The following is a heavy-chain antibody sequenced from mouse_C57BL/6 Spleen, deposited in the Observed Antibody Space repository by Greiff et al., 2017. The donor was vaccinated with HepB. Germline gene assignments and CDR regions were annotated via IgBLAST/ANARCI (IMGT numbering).Heavy chain of an antibody. CDR1: GYTFTSYW. J-gene: IGHJ2*01. Sequence: VQLQQSGAELVRPGSSVKLSCKASGYTFTSYWMHWVKQRPIQGLEWIGNIDPSDSETHYNQKFKDKATLTVDKSSSTAYMQLSSLTSEDSAVYYCAREGKGYDDYFDYWRQGTTLTVSS. V-gene: IGHV1-52*01. D-gene: IGHD2-2*01. CDR2: IDPSDSET. CDR3: AREGKGYDDYFDY.